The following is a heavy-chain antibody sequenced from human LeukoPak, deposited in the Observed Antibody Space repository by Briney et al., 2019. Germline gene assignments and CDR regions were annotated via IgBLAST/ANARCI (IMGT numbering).Heavy chain of an antibody. Sequence: PGGSLRLSCAASGFTFSGSALHWVRQASGKGLEWVGRIRSKANSYATAYAASVKGRFTISRDDSKNTAYLQMNSLKTEDTAVYYCRGYGDSYYMDVWGKGTTVTVSS. CDR3: RGYGDSYYMDV. J-gene: IGHJ6*03. CDR1: GFTFSGSA. V-gene: IGHV3-73*01. CDR2: IRSKANSYAT. D-gene: IGHD4-17*01.